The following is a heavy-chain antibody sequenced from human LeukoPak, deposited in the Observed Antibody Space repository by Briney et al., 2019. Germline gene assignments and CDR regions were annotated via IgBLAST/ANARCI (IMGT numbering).Heavy chain of an antibody. CDR2: IIFDGSST. V-gene: IGHV3-74*01. CDR3: ARATGSYYSLGY. J-gene: IGHJ4*02. Sequence: GGSLRLSCVASGFTFNNYWLHWVRQAPGKGLVWVSGIIFDGSSTSYADSVKGRFTVSRDNAENTLYLQMNSLRAEDTAVYYCARATGSYYSLGYWGQGTLVTVSS. D-gene: IGHD1-26*01. CDR1: GFTFNNYW.